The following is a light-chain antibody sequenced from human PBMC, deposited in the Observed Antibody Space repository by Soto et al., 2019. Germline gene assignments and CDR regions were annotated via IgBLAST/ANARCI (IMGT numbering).Light chain of an antibody. CDR2: EVR. CDR1: TSDVGGYNS. Sequence: QSVLTQPASVSGSPGQSITVSCTGTTSDVGGYNSVSWYQHHPGKAPKLIIYEVRKRPSGISSRFSGSQSGNTASLSISGLQAEDEADYYCSSYTTSTTYVFGTGT. CDR3: SSYTTSTTYV. J-gene: IGLJ1*01. V-gene: IGLV2-14*01.